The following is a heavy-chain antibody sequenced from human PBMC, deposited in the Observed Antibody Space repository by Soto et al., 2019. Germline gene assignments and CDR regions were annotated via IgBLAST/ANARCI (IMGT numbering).Heavy chain of an antibody. CDR3: ARQGSN. CDR2: IYYSGIT. Sequence: KTSETLSLTCTVSGVAISNSSYYWGWIRRPPGKGLEWIGTIYYSGITYYNPSLKSRVTISVDTSKNQFSLKLTSVTAADTAVYYCARQGSNCGQGTLLIVSS. V-gene: IGHV4-39*01. CDR1: GVAISNSSYY. J-gene: IGHJ4*02.